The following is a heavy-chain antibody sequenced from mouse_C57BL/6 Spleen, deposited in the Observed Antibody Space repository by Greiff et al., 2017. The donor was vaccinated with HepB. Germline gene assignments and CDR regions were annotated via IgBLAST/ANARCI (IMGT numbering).Heavy chain of an antibody. CDR3: ARADYYGSSYHWYFDV. Sequence: QVQLQQPGAELVKPGASVKVSCKASGYTFTSYWITWVKQRPGQGLEWIGDIYPGSGSTNYNEKFKSKATLTVDTSSSTAYMQLSSLTSEDSAVYYCARADYYGSSYHWYFDVWGTGTTVTVSS. J-gene: IGHJ1*03. D-gene: IGHD1-1*01. CDR1: GYTFTSYW. V-gene: IGHV1-55*01. CDR2: IYPGSGST.